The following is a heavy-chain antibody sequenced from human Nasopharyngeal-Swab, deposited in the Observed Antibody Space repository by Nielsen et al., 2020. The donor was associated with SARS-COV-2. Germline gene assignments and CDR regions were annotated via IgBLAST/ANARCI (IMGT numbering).Heavy chain of an antibody. J-gene: IGHJ4*02. Sequence: ASVKVSCKASGYIFTSYDIIWVRHARRQGLEWWGSIGAYNGNTNYAQKFQDRVTMTTNTSTSTVYMELRSLRSDDTAVYYCARHGVAEDYWGQGTLVTVSS. CDR1: GYIFTSYD. CDR2: IGAYNGNT. V-gene: IGHV1-18*01. CDR3: ARHGVAEDY. D-gene: IGHD3-3*01.